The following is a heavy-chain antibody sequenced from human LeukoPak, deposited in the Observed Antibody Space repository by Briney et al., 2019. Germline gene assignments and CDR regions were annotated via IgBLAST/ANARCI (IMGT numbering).Heavy chain of an antibody. V-gene: IGHV3-48*01. J-gene: IGHJ3*02. D-gene: IGHD5-24*01. Sequence: GGSLRLSCVTSGFTFSNYNMIWVRQAPGKGLEWISYISTSSNTIYYADSVKGRFTISRDNAKNSLFLQMSSLRAEDTAVYYCAREKRWLQLILDAFDIWGQGTMVTVSS. CDR1: GFTFSNYN. CDR3: AREKRWLQLILDAFDI. CDR2: ISTSSNTI.